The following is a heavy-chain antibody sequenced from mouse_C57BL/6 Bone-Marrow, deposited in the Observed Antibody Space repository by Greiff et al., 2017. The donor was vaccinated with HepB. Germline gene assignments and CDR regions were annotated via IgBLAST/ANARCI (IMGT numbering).Heavy chain of an antibody. J-gene: IGHJ3*01. CDR2: IYPGSGST. D-gene: IGHD3-3*01. CDR3: AREGFGPSFAY. V-gene: IGHV1-55*01. Sequence: QVQLQQPGAELVKPGASVKMSCKASGYTFTSYWITWVKQMPGQGLEWIGDIYPGSGSTKYNEKFKSKATLTVDTSSSAAYMQLSSLTSEDSAVYCCAREGFGPSFAYWGQGTLVTVSA. CDR1: GYTFTSYW.